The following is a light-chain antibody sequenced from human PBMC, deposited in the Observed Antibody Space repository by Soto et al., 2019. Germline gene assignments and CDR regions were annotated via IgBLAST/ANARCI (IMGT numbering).Light chain of an antibody. CDR1: QSVSSSY. CDR2: GAS. V-gene: IGKV3-20*01. CDR3: QQYGSSPRT. J-gene: IGKJ1*01. Sequence: VGLTQCPGTLSLSPGERATLSFRASQSVSSSYLAWYQQKPGQAPRLLIYGASSRATGIPDRFSGSGSGTDFTLTISRLEPEDFAVYYCQQYGSSPRTFGQGTKVDIK.